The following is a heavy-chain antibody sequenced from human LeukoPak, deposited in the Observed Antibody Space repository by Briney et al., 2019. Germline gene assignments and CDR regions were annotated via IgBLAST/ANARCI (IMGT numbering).Heavy chain of an antibody. CDR2: ISDTGSST. J-gene: IGHJ4*02. CDR1: GFTFSSYA. Sequence: GGSLRLSCAASGFTFSSYAMSWVRQAPGRGLEWVSVISDTGSSTYYADSVKGRFTISRDNSKNTLYLQMNGLRAEDTAVYYCAKDRRNAYNYGGFDYWGQGTLVTVSP. CDR3: AKDRRNAYNYGGFDY. V-gene: IGHV3-23*01. D-gene: IGHD5-24*01.